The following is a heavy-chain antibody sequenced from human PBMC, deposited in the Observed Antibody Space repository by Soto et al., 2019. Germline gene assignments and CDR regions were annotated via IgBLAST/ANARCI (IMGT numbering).Heavy chain of an antibody. J-gene: IGHJ4*02. CDR1: GGSISTDNW. CDR2: IYHSGST. Sequence: QLQESGPGLVKASGTLSLTCAVFGGSISTDNWWSWVRQPPGKGLEWVGEIYHSGSTNYNPSLKSRVTMLVDESENQFSLKLTSVTAADTAVYYCARQYNLQVARGPFDLWGRGTLVTVSP. D-gene: IGHD1-1*01. V-gene: IGHV4-4*02. CDR3: ARQYNLQVARGPFDL.